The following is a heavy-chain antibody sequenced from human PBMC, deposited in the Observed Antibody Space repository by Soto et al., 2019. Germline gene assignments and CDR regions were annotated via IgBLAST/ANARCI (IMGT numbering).Heavy chain of an antibody. CDR3: ARVPDR. J-gene: IGHJ5*02. CDR2: IYHSGST. Sequence: SETLSLTCAVSGGSISSGGYSWSWIRQPPGKGLEWIGYIYHSGSTNYNPSLKSRVIILVDKSKNHFSLKLSSVTAADTAVYYCARVPDRWGQGTLVTVSS. V-gene: IGHV4-30-2*01. D-gene: IGHD2-2*01. CDR1: GGSISSGGYS.